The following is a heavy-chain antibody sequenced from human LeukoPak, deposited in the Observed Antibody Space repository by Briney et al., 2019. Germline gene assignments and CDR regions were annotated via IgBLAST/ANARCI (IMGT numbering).Heavy chain of an antibody. CDR2: IYYSGST. Sequence: PSQTLSLTXTVSGGSISSSSYYWGWIRQPPGKGLEWIGSIYYSGSTYYNPSLKSRVTISVDTSKNQFSLKLSSVPAADTAVYYCARWSGSYFDYWGQGTLVTVSS. D-gene: IGHD1-26*01. CDR1: GGSISSSSYY. V-gene: IGHV4-39*01. CDR3: ARWSGSYFDY. J-gene: IGHJ4*02.